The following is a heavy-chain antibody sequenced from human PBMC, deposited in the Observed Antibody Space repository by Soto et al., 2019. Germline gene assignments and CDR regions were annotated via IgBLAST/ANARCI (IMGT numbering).Heavy chain of an antibody. V-gene: IGHV4-30-2*01. CDR2: IYHSGST. Sequence: QLQLQESGSGLVKPSQTLSLTCAVSGGSISSGGYSWSWIRQPPGKGLEWIGYIYHSGSTYYNPSLKSRITISVDRSKNQFSLKLSSVTAADTAVYYCARAGGLGAVAVDYWGQGTLVTVSS. D-gene: IGHD6-19*01. J-gene: IGHJ4*02. CDR3: ARAGGLGAVAVDY. CDR1: GGSISSGGYS.